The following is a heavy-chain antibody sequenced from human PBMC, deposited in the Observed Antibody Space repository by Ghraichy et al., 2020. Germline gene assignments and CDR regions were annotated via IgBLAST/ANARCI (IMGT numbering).Heavy chain of an antibody. CDR3: ARELRIFGVEYFDY. Sequence: SETLSLTCTVSGGSVSSGSYYWSWIRQPPGKGLEWIGYIYYSGSTNYNPSLKSRVTISVDTSKNQFSLKLSSVTAADTAVYYCARELRIFGVEYFDYWGQGTLVTASS. D-gene: IGHD3-3*01. CDR1: GGSVSSGSYY. J-gene: IGHJ4*02. CDR2: IYYSGST. V-gene: IGHV4-61*01.